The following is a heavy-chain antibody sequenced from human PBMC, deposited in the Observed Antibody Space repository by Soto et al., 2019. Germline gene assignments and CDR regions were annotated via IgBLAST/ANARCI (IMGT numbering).Heavy chain of an antibody. J-gene: IGHJ2*01. CDR1: GYTFTSYG. V-gene: IGHV1-18*01. Sequence: ASVKVSCKASGYTFTSYGISWVRQAPGQGLEWMGWISAYNGNTNYAQKHQGRVTMTTDTSTSTAYMELRSLRSDDTAVYYCARGDYYDSSGYYHWYFDLWGRGTLVTVSS. CDR2: ISAYNGNT. CDR3: ARGDYYDSSGYYHWYFDL. D-gene: IGHD3-22*01.